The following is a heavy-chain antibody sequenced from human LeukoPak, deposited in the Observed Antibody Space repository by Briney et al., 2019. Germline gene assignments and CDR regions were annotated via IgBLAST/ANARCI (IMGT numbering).Heavy chain of an antibody. CDR2: ISSSGSTI. J-gene: IGHJ6*02. CDR1: GFTFSDYY. CDR3: ARDLGDRHYYYYGMDV. V-gene: IGHV3-11*01. Sequence: GGSLRLSCAASGFTFSDYYMSWIRQAPGKGLEWVSYISSSGSTIYYADSVKGRFTITRDNAKNSLYLQMNSLRAEDTAVYYCARDLGDRHYYYYGMDVWGQGTTVTVSS.